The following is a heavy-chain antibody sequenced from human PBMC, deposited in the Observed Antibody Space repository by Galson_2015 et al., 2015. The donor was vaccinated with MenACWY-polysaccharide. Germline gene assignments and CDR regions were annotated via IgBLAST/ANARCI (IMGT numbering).Heavy chain of an antibody. J-gene: IGHJ4*02. D-gene: IGHD6-19*01. CDR3: ARDSVAVSGTDY. CDR2: IYTSGST. CDR1: GFTVSSNY. Sequence: SLRLSCAASGFTVSSNYMSWVRQAPGKGLEWVSVIYTSGSTYYADSVKGRFSISTDNSKNTLYLQMNSLRAEDTAVYCCARDSVAVSGTDYWGQGTLVTVSS. V-gene: IGHV3-53*01.